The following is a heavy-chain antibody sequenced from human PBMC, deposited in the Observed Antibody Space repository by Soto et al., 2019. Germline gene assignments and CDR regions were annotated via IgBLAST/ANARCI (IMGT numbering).Heavy chain of an antibody. CDR3: AKDLWRNWFEDDAFDI. CDR1: GFTFDDYA. D-gene: IGHD3-10*01. Sequence: EVQLVESGGGLVQPGRSLRLSCAASGFTFDDYAMHWVRQAPGKGLEWVSGISWNSGSIGYADSVKGRFTISRDNAKNSLYLQMNSLRAEDTALYYCAKDLWRNWFEDDAFDIWGQGTMVTVSS. J-gene: IGHJ3*02. CDR2: ISWNSGSI. V-gene: IGHV3-9*01.